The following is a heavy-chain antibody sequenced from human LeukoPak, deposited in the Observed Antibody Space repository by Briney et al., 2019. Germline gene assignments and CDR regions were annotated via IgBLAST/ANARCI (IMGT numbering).Heavy chain of an antibody. Sequence: PGGSLRLSCAASGFTVSSNYISWVRQAPGKGLEWVSVIYSGGTTYYADSVKGRFTISRDNSKNTLYLQMNSLRAEDTAVYYRARRAGGYSHPYDYWGQGILVTVSS. CDR3: ARRAGGYSHPYDY. D-gene: IGHD4-23*01. CDR2: IYSGGTT. CDR1: GFTVSSNY. V-gene: IGHV3-53*01. J-gene: IGHJ4*02.